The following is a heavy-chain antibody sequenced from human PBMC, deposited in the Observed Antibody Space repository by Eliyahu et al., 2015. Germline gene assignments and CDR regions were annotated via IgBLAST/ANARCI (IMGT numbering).Heavy chain of an antibody. D-gene: IGHD3-9*01. J-gene: IGHJ4*02. Sequence: EVQLVETGGGLIQPGGSLRLSCAASGFTVRTNYMSWVRQAPGKGLEWVSVIHSEGSAYYADSVKGRFTISRDNLKNTLYLQMNSLRAEDTAVYYCASGSDLTGDDNWGQGTLVTVSS. CDR3: ASGSDLTGDDN. V-gene: IGHV3-53*02. CDR2: IHSEGSA. CDR1: GFTVRTNY.